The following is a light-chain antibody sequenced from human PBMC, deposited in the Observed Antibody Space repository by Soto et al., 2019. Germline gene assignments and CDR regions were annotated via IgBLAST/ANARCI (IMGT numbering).Light chain of an antibody. CDR1: QSVSSSY. CDR2: GAS. J-gene: IGKJ4*01. V-gene: IGKV3-20*01. CDR3: QQPHPSLT. Sequence: EIVITQTTGTLSLSPGERATLSCRASQSVSSSYLAWYQQRPGQAPRLLMYGASSRATGIPDRFSGSGSGTDFTLTISNLEPEDFAVYFCQQPHPSLTFAGGTKADIK.